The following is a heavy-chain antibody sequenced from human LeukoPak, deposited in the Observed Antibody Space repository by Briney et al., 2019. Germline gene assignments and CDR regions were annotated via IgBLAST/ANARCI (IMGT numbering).Heavy chain of an antibody. J-gene: IGHJ4*02. D-gene: IGHD3-16*01. CDR1: GGSISGYC. CDR3: TRDRKGGYFDY. CDR2: IYNSGSA. V-gene: IGHV4-59*12. Sequence: PSETLSLTCAVSGGSISGYCWSWIRQPPGKGLEWIGYIYNSGSANYNPSLKSRVTMSVDMSKNQFSLKLTSVTAADTAVYYCTRDRKGGYFDYWGQGTLVTVSS.